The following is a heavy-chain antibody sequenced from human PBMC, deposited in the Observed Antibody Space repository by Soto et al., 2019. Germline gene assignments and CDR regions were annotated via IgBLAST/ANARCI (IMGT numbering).Heavy chain of an antibody. V-gene: IGHV1-18*01. CDR2: ISAYNGNT. CDR3: ARGNRIEAFDI. D-gene: IGHD2-15*01. J-gene: IGHJ3*02. Sequence: ASVNVCCKAPGDTFTSYGISWVRQAPGQGLEWMGWISAYNGNTNYAQKLQGRVTMTTDTSTSTAYMELRSLRSDDTAVYYCARGNRIEAFDIWGQGTMVTVSS. CDR1: GDTFTSYG.